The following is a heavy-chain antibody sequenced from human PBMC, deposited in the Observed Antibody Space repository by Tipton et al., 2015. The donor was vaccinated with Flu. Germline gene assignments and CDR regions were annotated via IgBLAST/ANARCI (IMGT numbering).Heavy chain of an antibody. CDR1: EDTFSYYW. CDR3: TRPTLSDGLVV. V-gene: IGHV5-51*03. Sequence: QLVQSGAEMKKPGESLRISCEASEDTFSYYWIGWVRQMPGKGLEWVGLIYPTNSDTRYSPSFRGPVTLTVDKSTNTVFLNWSRLKASDSAMYYCTRPTLSDGLVVWGQGTTVIVSS. J-gene: IGHJ6*02. CDR2: IYPTNSDT.